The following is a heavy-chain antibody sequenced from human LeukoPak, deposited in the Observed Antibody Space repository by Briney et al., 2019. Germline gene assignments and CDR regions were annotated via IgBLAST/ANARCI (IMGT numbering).Heavy chain of an antibody. Sequence: ASVKVSCEASGYTFTSYDINWVRQATGQGLEWMGWMNPNSGNTGYAQKFQGRVTMTRNTSISTAYMELSSLRSEDTAVYYCAIPSSGWSPFDYWGQGTLVTVSS. CDR1: GYTFTSYD. CDR3: AIPSSGWSPFDY. CDR2: MNPNSGNT. J-gene: IGHJ4*02. D-gene: IGHD6-19*01. V-gene: IGHV1-8*01.